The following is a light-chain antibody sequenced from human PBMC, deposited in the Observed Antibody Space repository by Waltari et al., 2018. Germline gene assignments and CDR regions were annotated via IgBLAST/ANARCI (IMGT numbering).Light chain of an antibody. CDR1: QSIGNY. CDR2: GAS. J-gene: IGKJ4*01. CDR3: QQVNSFPAT. V-gene: IGKV1-39*01. Sequence: EIQMTQSPSSLAASVGDRVTITCRASQSIGNYLNWYVQKAGKAPKLLIYGASDLHSGVPSRFSGSGAGTDFTLTISSLQAEDFATYYCQQVNSFPATFGGGTTVEIK.